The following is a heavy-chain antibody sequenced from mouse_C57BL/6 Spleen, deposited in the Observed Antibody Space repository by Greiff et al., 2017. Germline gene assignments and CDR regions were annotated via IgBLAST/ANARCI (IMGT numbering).Heavy chain of an antibody. V-gene: IGHV14-4*01. CDR2: IDPENGDT. J-gene: IGHJ1*03. CDR1: GFNIKDDY. CDR3: TAEYYGSRERYFDV. Sequence: VQLKESGAELVRPGASVKLSCTASGFNIKDDYMHWVKQRPEQGLEWIGWIDPENGDTEYASKFQGKATITADTSSNTAYLQLSSLTSEDAAVYYCTAEYYGSRERYFDVWGTGTTVTVSS. D-gene: IGHD1-1*01.